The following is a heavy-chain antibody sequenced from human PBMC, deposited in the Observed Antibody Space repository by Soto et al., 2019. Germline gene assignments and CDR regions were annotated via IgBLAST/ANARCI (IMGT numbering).Heavy chain of an antibody. CDR2: IGGSGGST. V-gene: IGHV3-23*01. Sequence: PGGSLRLSCAASGLTFSSYAMSWVRQAPGKGLEWGSAIGGSGGSTYYADSVKGRFTISRANSKNTLYLQMTSLRAEDTAVYYCARNQLSGYSYGYPWFDPWGQGTLVTVSS. D-gene: IGHD5-18*01. CDR1: GLTFSSYA. CDR3: ARNQLSGYSYGYPWFDP. J-gene: IGHJ5*02.